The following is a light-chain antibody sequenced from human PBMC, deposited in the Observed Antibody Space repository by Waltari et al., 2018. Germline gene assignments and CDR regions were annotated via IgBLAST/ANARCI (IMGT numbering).Light chain of an antibody. V-gene: IGLV2-14*03. CDR1: SSDVGGYNY. Sequence: QSALTQPASVSGSPGQSITISCTGTSSDVGGYNYVSWYLQHPGKAPKLMIYDVSNRPSGGSNRFSGSKSGNTASLTISGLQAEDEADYYCSSYTTSSTLVFGGGTKLTVL. CDR2: DVS. J-gene: IGLJ2*01. CDR3: SSYTTSSTLV.